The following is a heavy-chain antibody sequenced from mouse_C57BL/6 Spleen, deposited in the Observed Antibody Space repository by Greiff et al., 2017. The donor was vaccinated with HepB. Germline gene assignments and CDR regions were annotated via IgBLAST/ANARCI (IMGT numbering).Heavy chain of an antibody. Sequence: QVQLQQSGAELMKPGASVKLSCKATGYTFTGYWIEWVKQRPGHGLEWIGEILPGSGSTNYNEKFKGNATFTADTSSNTAYMQLSSLTTEYSAIYYCAKTTVVADWYFDVWGTGTTVTVSS. CDR3: AKTTVVADWYFDV. CDR2: ILPGSGST. V-gene: IGHV1-9*01. CDR1: GYTFTGYW. D-gene: IGHD1-1*01. J-gene: IGHJ1*03.